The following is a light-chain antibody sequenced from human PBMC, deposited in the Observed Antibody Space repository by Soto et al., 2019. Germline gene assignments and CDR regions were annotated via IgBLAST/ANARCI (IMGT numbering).Light chain of an antibody. CDR2: SVS. CDR3: QQYGALPVT. CDR1: QRVRGNS. Sequence: PGAGATLSCRASQRVRGNSLAWYQQKPGQAPRLLIYSVSSRATGIPDRFSGSGSGTDFTLTISRLEPEDFAVYYCQQYGALPVTFGPGITVDIK. V-gene: IGKV3-20*01. J-gene: IGKJ3*01.